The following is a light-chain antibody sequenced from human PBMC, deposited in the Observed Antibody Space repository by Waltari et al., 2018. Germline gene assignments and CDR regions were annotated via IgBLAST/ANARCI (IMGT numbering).Light chain of an antibody. CDR3: QQYNNWPPWT. J-gene: IGKJ1*01. Sequence: EVVMTQSPSTLSVSPVERATLSCRASQSVSSNLAWYQHKPGQAPRLLIYGASTRATGTPARFSGSGSGTEFTLTISSLQSEDFAAYYCQQYNNWPPWTFGQGTTVEIK. CDR2: GAS. CDR1: QSVSSN. V-gene: IGKV3-15*01.